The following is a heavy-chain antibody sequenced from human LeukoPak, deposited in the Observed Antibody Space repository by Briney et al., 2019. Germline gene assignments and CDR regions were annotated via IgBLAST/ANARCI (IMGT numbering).Heavy chain of an antibody. V-gene: IGHV4-30-2*01. CDR1: GGSISSGGYY. CDR2: IYHSGST. Sequence: PSQTLSLTCTVSGGSISSGGYYWSWIRQPPGKGLEWIGYIYHSGSTYYNPSLKSRVTISVDRSTNQFSLKLSSVTAADTAVYYCARDMEGTMIGNWGQGTMVTVSS. CDR3: ARDMEGTMIGN. D-gene: IGHD3-22*01. J-gene: IGHJ3*01.